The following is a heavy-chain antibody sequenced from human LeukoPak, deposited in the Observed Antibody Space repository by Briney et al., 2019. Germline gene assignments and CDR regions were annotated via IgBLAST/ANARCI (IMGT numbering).Heavy chain of an antibody. D-gene: IGHD3-10*01. CDR3: ARDRPPDIWFRAQDSHYYYYGMDV. V-gene: IGHV3-30-3*01. CDR2: ISYDGSNK. J-gene: IGHJ6*02. Sequence: GGSLRLSCAASGFTFSSYAMHWVRQAPGKGLEWVAVISYDGSNKYYADSVKGRFTISRDNSKNTLYLQMNSLRAEDTAVYYCARDRPPDIWFRAQDSHYYYYGMDVWGQGTTVTVSS. CDR1: GFTFSSYA.